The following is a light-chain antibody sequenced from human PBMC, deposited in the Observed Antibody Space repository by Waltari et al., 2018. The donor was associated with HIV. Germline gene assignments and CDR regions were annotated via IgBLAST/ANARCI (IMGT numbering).Light chain of an antibody. Sequence: SYVVTQPPSVSLAPGKAATLTCGGHNIGSKSVHWYQQRPGRTPILLMYDDTDRPSGIPERFAGSNSGNTATLTISGVEAGDEADYYCQVWDSDSDSRVFGGGTKVTVL. V-gene: IGLV3-21*04. CDR3: QVWDSDSDSRV. CDR1: NIGSKS. CDR2: DDT. J-gene: IGLJ3*02.